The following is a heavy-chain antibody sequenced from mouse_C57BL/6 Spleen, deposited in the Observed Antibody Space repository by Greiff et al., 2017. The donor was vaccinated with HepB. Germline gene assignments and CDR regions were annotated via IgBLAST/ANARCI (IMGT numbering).Heavy chain of an antibody. CDR2: IWSGGST. D-gene: IGHD2-5*01. CDR1: GFSLTSYG. J-gene: IGHJ4*01. CDR3: ARNHYSNYLYAMDY. V-gene: IGHV2-2*01. Sequence: VQRVESGPGLVQPSQSLSITCTVSGFSLTSYGVHWVRQSPGKGLEWLGVIWSGGSTDYNAAFISRLSISKDNSKSQVFFKMNSLQADDTAIYYCARNHYSNYLYAMDYWGQGTSVTVSS.